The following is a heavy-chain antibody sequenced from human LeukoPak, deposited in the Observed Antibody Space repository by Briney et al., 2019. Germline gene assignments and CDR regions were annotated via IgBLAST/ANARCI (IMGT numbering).Heavy chain of an antibody. CDR2: IKSKTDGGTT. Sequence: GGSLRLSCAASGFTFSNAWMSWVRQAPGKGLEWVGRIKSKTDGGTTDYAAPVKGRFTISRDDSKNTLYLQMNSLKTEDTAVYYCTTGYYYDSSGSYPLYYFDYWGQGTLVTVSS. J-gene: IGHJ4*02. V-gene: IGHV3-15*01. D-gene: IGHD3-22*01. CDR3: TTGYYYDSSGSYPLYYFDY. CDR1: GFTFSNAW.